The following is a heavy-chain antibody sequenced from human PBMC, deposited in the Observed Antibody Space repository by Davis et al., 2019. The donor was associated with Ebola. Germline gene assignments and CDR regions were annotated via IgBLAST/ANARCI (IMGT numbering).Heavy chain of an antibody. CDR2: IYTGGST. D-gene: IGHD6-19*01. J-gene: IGHJ4*02. CDR3: SRTIHSKYSSGWYYFDY. CDR1: GFTVSSNY. Sequence: GESLKISCAASGFTVSSNYMSWVRQAPGKGLEWVSVIYTGGSTHYADSVKGRFTISRDNSKNTLYLQMNSLRAEDTAVYYCSRTIHSKYSSGWYYFDYWAQGTLVTVSS. V-gene: IGHV3-53*01.